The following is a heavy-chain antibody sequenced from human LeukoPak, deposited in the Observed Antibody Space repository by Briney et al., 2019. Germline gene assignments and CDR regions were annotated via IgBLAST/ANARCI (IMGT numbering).Heavy chain of an antibody. CDR2: IKPGDGGT. Sequence: ASVKVSFKASGYTFTSYYMHWVRQAPGQGPEWMGMIKPGDGGTWNAPKFQDRVTMTRDTSTNTIYMELRSLTSEDTAVYHCARESSEKYYFDFWGQGTLVTVSS. CDR1: GYTFTSYY. J-gene: IGHJ4*02. CDR3: ARESSEKYYFDF. D-gene: IGHD6-19*01. V-gene: IGHV1-46*01.